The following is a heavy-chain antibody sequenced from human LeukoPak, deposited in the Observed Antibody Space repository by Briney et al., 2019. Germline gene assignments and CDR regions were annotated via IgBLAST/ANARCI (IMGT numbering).Heavy chain of an antibody. J-gene: IGHJ5*02. CDR2: IYYSGST. D-gene: IGHD2-15*01. CDR3: ASRDCSGGSCYLHGWFDP. V-gene: IGHV4-39*01. CDR1: GGSISSSSYY. Sequence: PSETLSLTCTVSGGSISSSSYYWGWIRQPPGKGLEWIGSIYYSGSTYYNPSLKSRVTMSVDTSKNQFSLKLSSVTAADTAVYYCASRDCSGGSCYLHGWFDPWGQGTLVTVSS.